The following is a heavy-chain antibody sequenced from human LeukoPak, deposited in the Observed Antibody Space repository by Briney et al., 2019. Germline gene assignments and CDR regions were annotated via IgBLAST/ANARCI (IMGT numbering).Heavy chain of an antibody. J-gene: IGHJ5*02. V-gene: IGHV4-31*03. D-gene: IGHD2-2*01. CDR3: VRSSSTSFNWFDP. CDR1: GGSISSGGYY. CDR2: IYYSGST. Sequence: TLSLTCTVSGGSISSGGYYWSWIRQHPGKGLEWIGYIYYSGSTYYNPSLKSRVTISVDTSKNQFSLKLSSVTAADTAVYYCVRSSSTSFNWFDPWGQGTLVTVSS.